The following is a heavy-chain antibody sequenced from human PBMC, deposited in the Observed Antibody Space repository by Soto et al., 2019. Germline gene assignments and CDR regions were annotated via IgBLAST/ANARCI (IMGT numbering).Heavy chain of an antibody. J-gene: IGHJ4*02. CDR3: ARATSFSGHHGY. V-gene: IGHV4-31*03. CDR1: GGSFSSGGYY. Sequence: QLQLQESGPGLVKPSQTLSLACTVSGGSFSSGGYYWSWIRQLPGKGLEWIGYIYYSGSTYYNPSLKSRFTISLDTSKNQFSLKLSSVTAAXTAVYYCARATSFSGHHGYWGQGTLVTVSS. CDR2: IYYSGST. D-gene: IGHD2-8*02.